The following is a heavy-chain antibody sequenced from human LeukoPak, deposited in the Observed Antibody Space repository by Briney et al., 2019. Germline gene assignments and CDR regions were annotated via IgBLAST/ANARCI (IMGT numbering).Heavy chain of an antibody. J-gene: IGHJ5*01. Sequence: ASVKVSCKASGYTFTNYDINWVRQATGQGLEWMGWMNPNSGDADYAEKFKGRVTMTRDTSTSTAYMELTSLMSDDTAIFYCARTGMGGNVWIDSWGQGTLVTVSS. D-gene: IGHD1-26*01. V-gene: IGHV1-8*01. CDR2: MNPNSGDA. CDR1: GYTFTNYD. CDR3: ARTGMGGNVWIDS.